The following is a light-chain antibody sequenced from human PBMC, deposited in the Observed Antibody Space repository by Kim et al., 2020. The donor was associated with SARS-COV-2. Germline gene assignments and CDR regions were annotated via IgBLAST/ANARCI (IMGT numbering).Light chain of an antibody. V-gene: IGKV1-12*01. CDR3: QQANSFPHT. CDR1: EGMSRW. Sequence: ASVGDRDTNTWRAREGMSRWVAWYQQKPGKAPKLLIYGASSLQSGVPSRFSGSGSGTDFTLTISSLQPEDFATYYCQQANSFPHTFGQGTKLEI. J-gene: IGKJ2*01. CDR2: GAS.